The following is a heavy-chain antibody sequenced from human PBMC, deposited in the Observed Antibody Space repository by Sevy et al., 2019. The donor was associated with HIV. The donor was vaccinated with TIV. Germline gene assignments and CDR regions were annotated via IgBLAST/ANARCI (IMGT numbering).Heavy chain of an antibody. Sequence: GGSLRLSCAASGFTFSSYWMSWVRQAPGKGLEWVANIKQDGSEKYYVDSVKGRFTISRDNAKNSLYLQMNSLGAEDTAVYYCARAAYYDYIWGSYRWTYYYYGMDVWGQGTTVTVSS. CDR3: ARAAYYDYIWGSYRWTYYYYGMDV. J-gene: IGHJ6*02. CDR2: IKQDGSEK. V-gene: IGHV3-7*03. CDR1: GFTFSSYW. D-gene: IGHD3-16*02.